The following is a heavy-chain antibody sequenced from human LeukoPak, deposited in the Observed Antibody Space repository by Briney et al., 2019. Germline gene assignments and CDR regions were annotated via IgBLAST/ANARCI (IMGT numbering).Heavy chain of an antibody. V-gene: IGHV4-31*03. Sequence: SETLSLTCTVSGDSLSSGGYYWNWIRQHPEKGLEWIGYIYYGGNTYYNPSLQSRLTISLDTSKNQFSLILTSVTAADTAVYYCARDTGRSGRYWYDYWGQGTTVTVSS. CDR2: IYYGGNT. CDR3: ARDTGRSGRYWYDY. J-gene: IGHJ4*03. D-gene: IGHD1-26*01. CDR1: GDSLSSGGYY.